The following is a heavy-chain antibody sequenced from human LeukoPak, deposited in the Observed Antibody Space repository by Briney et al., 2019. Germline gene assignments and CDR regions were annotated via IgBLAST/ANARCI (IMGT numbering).Heavy chain of an antibody. CDR3: ARGYYYDSSGYYGNGAFDI. CDR2: INPNSGGT. CDR1: GYTFTGYY. Sequence: ASVKVSCKASGYTFTGYYMHWVRQAPGQGLEWMGWINPNSGGTNYAQKFQGRVTMTRDTSISTAYMEPSRLRSDDTAVHYCARGYYYDSSGYYGNGAFDIWGQGTMVTVSS. D-gene: IGHD3-22*01. V-gene: IGHV1-2*02. J-gene: IGHJ3*02.